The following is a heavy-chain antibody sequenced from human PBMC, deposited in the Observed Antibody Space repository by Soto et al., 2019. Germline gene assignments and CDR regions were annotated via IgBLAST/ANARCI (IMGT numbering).Heavy chain of an antibody. Sequence: SENLSLPCTVSGDSVTSGDYYWSWIRQPPGQGLEWIGYIYYSGNTNYSPSLKSLVAISLDTSHNQFSLNLSSLTAADTAVYFCARIPVDTYMTYWFDPWGQGTLVTVS. D-gene: IGHD5-18*01. CDR1: GDSVTSGDYY. V-gene: IGHV4-61*08. J-gene: IGHJ5*01. CDR3: ARIPVDTYMTYWFDP. CDR2: IYYSGNT.